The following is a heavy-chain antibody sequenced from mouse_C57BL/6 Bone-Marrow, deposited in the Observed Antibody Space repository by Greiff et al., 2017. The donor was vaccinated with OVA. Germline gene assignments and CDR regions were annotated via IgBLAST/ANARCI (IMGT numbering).Heavy chain of an antibody. J-gene: IGHJ2*01. Sequence: QVQLQQSGAELVKPGASVKLSCKASGYTFTSYWMHWVKQRPGPGLEWIGRIYPNGGGTKYNEKFTGKATLTVDKPSSTAYMQLSSLTSEDSAVYYCARTGPGDLDYWGQGTTLTVSS. CDR3: ARTGPGDLDY. D-gene: IGHD3-1*01. CDR1: GYTFTSYW. CDR2: IYPNGGGT. V-gene: IGHV1-72*01.